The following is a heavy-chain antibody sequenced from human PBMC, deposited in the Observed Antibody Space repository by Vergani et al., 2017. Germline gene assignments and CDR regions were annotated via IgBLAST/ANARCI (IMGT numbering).Heavy chain of an antibody. CDR3: ARDRIERVVVVPAAI. V-gene: IGHV1-18*01. Sequence: QVQLVQSGAEVKKPGASVKVSCKASGYTLTSYGISWVRQAPGQGLEWMGWISAYNGNTNYAQKLQGRVTMTTDTSTSTAYMELRSLRSDDTAVYYCARDRIERVVVVPAAIWGQGTLVTGSS. D-gene: IGHD2-2*01. CDR1: GYTLTSYG. CDR2: ISAYNGNT. J-gene: IGHJ4*02.